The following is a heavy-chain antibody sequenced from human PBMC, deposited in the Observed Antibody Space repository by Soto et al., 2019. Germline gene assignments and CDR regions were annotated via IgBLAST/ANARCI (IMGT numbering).Heavy chain of an antibody. J-gene: IGHJ4*02. CDR2: ISGSDDST. V-gene: IGHV3-23*01. CDR1: GFTFSSYA. D-gene: IGHD6-6*01. CDR3: AKRSSSSPFDS. Sequence: EVQLLESGGGLVQPGESLRLSCAASGFTFSSYAMSWVRQAPGKGLGWVSVISGSDDSTYYADSVKGRFTISRDNSKNTLYLQMNSLSAEDTAVYYCAKRSSSSPFDSWCQGTLVTVSA.